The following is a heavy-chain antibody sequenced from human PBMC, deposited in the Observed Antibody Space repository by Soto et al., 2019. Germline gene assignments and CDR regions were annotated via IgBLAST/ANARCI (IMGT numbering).Heavy chain of an antibody. CDR3: ARYSTNTWSD. Sequence: QVQLVESGGGVVQPGRSLRLSCAASGFSFSGYGMHWVRQAPGKGLEWVAVIRYDGSNKYYADSVKGRFTISRDNSKNTLDLQMNSQRAEDTAVYYCARYSTNTWSDWGQGALVTVSS. J-gene: IGHJ4*02. CDR2: IRYDGSNK. V-gene: IGHV3-33*01. CDR1: GFSFSGYG. D-gene: IGHD2-2*01.